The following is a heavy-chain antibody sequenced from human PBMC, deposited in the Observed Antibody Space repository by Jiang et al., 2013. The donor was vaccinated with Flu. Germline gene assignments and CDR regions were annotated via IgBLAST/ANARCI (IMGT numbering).Heavy chain of an antibody. V-gene: IGHV3-23*01. D-gene: IGHD3-22*01. CDR1: GFTFSSYA. CDR3: AKSLPHYYDSSGYYYFDY. J-gene: IGHJ4*02. Sequence: SCAASGFTFSSYAMSWVRPGVQGRGLEWVSAISGSGGSTYYADSVKGRFTISRDNSKNTLYLQMNSLRAEDTVVYYCAKSLPHYYDSSGYYYFDYWGQGTLVTVSS. CDR2: ISGSGGST.